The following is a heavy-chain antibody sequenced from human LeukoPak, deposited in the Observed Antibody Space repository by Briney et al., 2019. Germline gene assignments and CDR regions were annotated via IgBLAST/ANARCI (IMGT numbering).Heavy chain of an antibody. J-gene: IGHJ6*03. Sequence: ASVKVSCKASGYTFTSYYMHWVRQAPGQGLEWMGIINPSGGSTSYAQKFQGRVTMTRDMSTSTVYMELSSLRSEDTAVYYCTLGDIVVVVARPYYMDVWGKGTTVTVSS. CDR2: INPSGGST. CDR3: TLGDIVVVVARPYYMDV. CDR1: GYTFTSYY. V-gene: IGHV1-46*01. D-gene: IGHD2-15*01.